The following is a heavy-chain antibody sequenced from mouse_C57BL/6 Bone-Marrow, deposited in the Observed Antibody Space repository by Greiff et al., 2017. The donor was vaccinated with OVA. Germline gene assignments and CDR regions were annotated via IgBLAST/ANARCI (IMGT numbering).Heavy chain of an antibody. CDR3: ANYYYGSSFYYAMDY. Sequence: QVQLQQSGPGLVQPSQSLSITCTVSGFSLTSYGVHWVRQSPGKGLEWLGVIWRGGSTDYNAAFMSRLSITKDNSKSQVFFKMNSLQADDTAIYYCANYYYGSSFYYAMDYWGQGTSVTVSS. J-gene: IGHJ4*01. CDR1: GFSLTSYG. CDR2: IWRGGST. V-gene: IGHV2-5*01. D-gene: IGHD1-1*01.